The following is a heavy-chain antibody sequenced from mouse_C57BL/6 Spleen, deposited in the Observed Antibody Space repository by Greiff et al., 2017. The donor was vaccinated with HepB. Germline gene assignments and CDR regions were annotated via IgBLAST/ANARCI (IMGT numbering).Heavy chain of an antibody. Sequence: QVQLQQPGAELVRPGTSVKLSCKASGYTFTSYWMHWVKQRPGQGLEWIGVIDPSDSYTNYNQKFKGKATLTVDTSSSTAYMQLSSLTSEDSAVYYCAREGEALDDGYYWGQGTTLTVSS. CDR3: AREGEALDDGYY. CDR1: GYTFTSYW. J-gene: IGHJ2*01. D-gene: IGHD2-3*01. V-gene: IGHV1-59*01. CDR2: IDPSDSYT.